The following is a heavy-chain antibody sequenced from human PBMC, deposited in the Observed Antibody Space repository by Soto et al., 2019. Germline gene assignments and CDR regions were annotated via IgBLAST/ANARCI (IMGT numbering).Heavy chain of an antibody. J-gene: IGHJ4*02. CDR3: ATGNAWGFLLAY. CDR1: GDSVSSGGYY. D-gene: IGHD7-27*01. CDR2: IYYSGST. V-gene: IGHV4-31*03. Sequence: SETLSLTCTVSGDSVSSGGYYWSWIRQHPVTGLEWIGYIYYSGSTYYNPSLRGRVTISLDTSENHFSLSLSPVTAADTAVYYCATGNAWGFLLAYWGRGTLVTVSS.